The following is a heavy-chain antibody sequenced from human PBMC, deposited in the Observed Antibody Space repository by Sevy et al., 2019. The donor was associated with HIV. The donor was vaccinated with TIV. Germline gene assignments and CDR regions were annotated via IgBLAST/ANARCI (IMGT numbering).Heavy chain of an antibody. Sequence: GGSLRLSCAASGFTFSSYDMHWVRQATGKGLEWVSDIGTAGDTYYPGSVKGRFTISRENAKNSLYLQMNSLRAGDTAVYYCARESRGYYDSSGYYYYYGMDVWGQGTTVTVSS. CDR1: GFTFSSYD. CDR3: ARESRGYYDSSGYYYYYGMDV. J-gene: IGHJ6*02. D-gene: IGHD3-22*01. CDR2: IGTAGDT. V-gene: IGHV3-13*01.